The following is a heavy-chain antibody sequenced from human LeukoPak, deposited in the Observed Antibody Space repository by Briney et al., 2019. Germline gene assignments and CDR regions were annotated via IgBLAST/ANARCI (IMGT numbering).Heavy chain of an antibody. CDR1: GYTFTSYG. V-gene: IGHV1-18*01. CDR3: ARPGLTYYYGSGILGGSWFDP. Sequence: EASVKVSCKASGYTFTSYGISWVRQAPGQGLEWMGWISAYNGNTNYAQKLQGRVTMTTDTSTSTAYMELRSLRSDDTAVYYCARPGLTYYYGSGILGGSWFDPWGQGTLVTVSS. D-gene: IGHD3-10*01. CDR2: ISAYNGNT. J-gene: IGHJ5*02.